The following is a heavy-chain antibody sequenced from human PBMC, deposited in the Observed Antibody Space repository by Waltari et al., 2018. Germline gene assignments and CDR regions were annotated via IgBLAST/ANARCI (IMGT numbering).Heavy chain of an antibody. CDR2: IIPIFGTA. J-gene: IGHJ6*03. V-gene: IGHV1-69*01. CDR3: ARAPYYYGSGSGRFYYYYYMDV. Sequence: QVQLVQSGAEVKKPGSSVKVSCKASGGTFSSYAISWVRQAPGHGLEWMGGIIPIFGTANYAQKFQGRVTITADESTSTAYMELSSLRSEDTAVYYCARAPYYYGSGSGRFYYYYYMDVWGKGTTVTVSS. D-gene: IGHD3-10*01. CDR1: GGTFSSYA.